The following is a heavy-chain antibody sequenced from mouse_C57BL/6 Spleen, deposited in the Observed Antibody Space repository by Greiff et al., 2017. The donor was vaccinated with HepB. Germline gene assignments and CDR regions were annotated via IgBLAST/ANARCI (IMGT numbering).Heavy chain of an antibody. Sequence: EVKLMESGGGLVQPGGSLSLSCAASGFTFTDYYMSWVRQPPGKALEWLGFIRNKANGYTTEYSASVKGRFTISRDNSQSILYLQMNALRAEDSATYYCARFSDGGAYWGQGTLVTVSA. V-gene: IGHV7-3*01. D-gene: IGHD2-3*01. CDR3: ARFSDGGAY. J-gene: IGHJ3*01. CDR2: IRNKANGYTT. CDR1: GFTFTDYY.